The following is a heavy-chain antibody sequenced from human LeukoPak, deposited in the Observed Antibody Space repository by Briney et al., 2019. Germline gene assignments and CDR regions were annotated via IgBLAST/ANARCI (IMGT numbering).Heavy chain of an antibody. V-gene: IGHV1-18*01. Sequence: GASVKVSCKASGYTFASYGISWVRQASGQGLEWMGWINTYNGNTNYAQKLQGRVTVTTDTSTGTAYMELRSLRSDDTAVYYCARENYGDYAPDFWGQGTLVTVSS. D-gene: IGHD4-17*01. CDR1: GYTFASYG. J-gene: IGHJ4*02. CDR2: INTYNGNT. CDR3: ARENYGDYAPDF.